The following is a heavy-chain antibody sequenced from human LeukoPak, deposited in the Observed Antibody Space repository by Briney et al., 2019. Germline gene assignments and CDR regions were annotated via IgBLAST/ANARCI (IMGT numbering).Heavy chain of an antibody. V-gene: IGHV3-30*01. CDR2: ISYDGSNK. D-gene: IGHD2-15*01. CDR1: GFTFSDYA. J-gene: IGHJ5*02. CDR3: AKGRGFDVYCRAGSCSTFDP. Sequence: GRSLRLSCAASGFTFSDYALHWVRQAPGKGLEWVAVISYDGSNKYYADPVKGRFTISRDNSKNTLYLQMNSLRAEDTAVYYCAKGRGFDVYCRAGSCSTFDPWGQGTLVTVSS.